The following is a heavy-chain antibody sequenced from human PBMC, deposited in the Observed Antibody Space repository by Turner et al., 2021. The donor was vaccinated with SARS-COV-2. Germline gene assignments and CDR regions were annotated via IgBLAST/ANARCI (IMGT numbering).Heavy chain of an antibody. D-gene: IGHD5-12*01. CDR2: ISDDGSSK. J-gene: IGHJ4*02. Sequence: QVQLVESGGGVVQPGRSLRLSCAASGFTFSSCGMHWVRQAPVKGLELGAVISDDGSSKYYADSVKGRFTISRDNSKNTLYLQMNSLRAEDTAVYYCAREGAWGDGYPNDYWGQGTLVTVSS. V-gene: IGHV3-30-3*01. CDR3: AREGAWGDGYPNDY. CDR1: GFTFSSCG.